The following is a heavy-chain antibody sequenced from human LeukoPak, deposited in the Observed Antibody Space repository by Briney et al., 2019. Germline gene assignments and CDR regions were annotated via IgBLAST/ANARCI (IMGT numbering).Heavy chain of an antibody. V-gene: IGHV3-43D*03. D-gene: IGHD1-26*01. CDR1: GFTFDDYA. J-gene: IGHJ6*02. CDR3: AKGEVGATGDYYYGMDV. CDR2: ISWDGGST. Sequence: PGGSLRLSCAASGFTFDDYAMHWVRQAPGKGLEWVSLISWDGGSTYYADSVKGRFTISRDNSKNSLYLQMNSLRAEDTALYYCAKGEVGATGDYYYGMDVWGQGTTVTVSS.